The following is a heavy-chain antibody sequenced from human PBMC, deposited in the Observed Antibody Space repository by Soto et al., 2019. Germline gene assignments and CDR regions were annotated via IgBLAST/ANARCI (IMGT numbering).Heavy chain of an antibody. CDR1: GYTFTCYA. CDR3: ARAVAVPADFDY. D-gene: IGHD6-19*01. Sequence: ASVKVSCTASGYTFTCYAMHWVRQAPGQRLEWMGWINAGNGNTKYSQKFQGRVTITRDTSASTAYMELSSLRSEDTAVYYCARAVAVPADFDYWGQGTLVTVSS. V-gene: IGHV1-3*01. CDR2: INAGNGNT. J-gene: IGHJ4*02.